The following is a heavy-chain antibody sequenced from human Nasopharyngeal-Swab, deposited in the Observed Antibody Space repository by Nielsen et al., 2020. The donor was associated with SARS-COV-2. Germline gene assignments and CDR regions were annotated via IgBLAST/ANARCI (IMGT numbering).Heavy chain of an antibody. V-gene: IGHV3-11*04. CDR2: ISSSVSIR. J-gene: IGHJ4*02. Sequence: GESLKISCAASGFPFSDYYMSWIRQAPGKGLEWVSYISSSVSIRYYADSVKGRFTISRDNAKNSPYLQMDSLRAEDTAVYYCARNTDYYDSSGYQDYWGQGTLVTVSS. CDR1: GFPFSDYY. CDR3: ARNTDYYDSSGYQDY. D-gene: IGHD3-22*01.